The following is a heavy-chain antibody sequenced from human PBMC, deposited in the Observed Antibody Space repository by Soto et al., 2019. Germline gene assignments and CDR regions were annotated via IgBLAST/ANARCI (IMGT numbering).Heavy chain of an antibody. Sequence: GGSLRLSCAASGFTFSSYWMSWVRQAPGKGLEWVANIKQDGSEKYYVDSVKGRFTISRDNAKNSLYLQMNSLRAEDTAVYYCARYDFWSGYYYYGMDVWGQGTTVTVSS. CDR1: GFTFSSYW. CDR3: ARYDFWSGYYYYGMDV. J-gene: IGHJ6*02. D-gene: IGHD3-3*01. V-gene: IGHV3-7*05. CDR2: IKQDGSEK.